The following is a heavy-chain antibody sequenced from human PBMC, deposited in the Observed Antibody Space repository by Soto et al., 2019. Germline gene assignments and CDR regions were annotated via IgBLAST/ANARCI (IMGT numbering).Heavy chain of an antibody. Sequence: ASLRISCKASGDTFTSYSMHWVRQTPGEGLEWMGITNPSSGRTSYAQNFPGSITITSATTTSIASIERSRLKSEDTAAYYCAGEHNFGFILDATDVRGPGPTVTAS. J-gene: IGHJ6*02. D-gene: IGHD2-21*01. CDR3: AGEHNFGFILDATDV. CDR1: GDTFTSYS. V-gene: IGHV1-46*01. CDR2: TNPSSGRT.